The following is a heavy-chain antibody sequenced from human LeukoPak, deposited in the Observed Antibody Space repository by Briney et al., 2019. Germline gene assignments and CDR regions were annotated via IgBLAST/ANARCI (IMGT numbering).Heavy chain of an antibody. Sequence: GASVKVSCKASGYTFTSYAMHWVRQAPGQRLEWMGWINAGNGNTKYSQKFQGRVTITRDTSASTAYMELSSLRSEDTAVYYCAREFEGSSWEAYFDYWGQGTLVTVSS. CDR3: AREFEGSSWEAYFDY. CDR2: INAGNGNT. J-gene: IGHJ4*02. V-gene: IGHV1-3*01. D-gene: IGHD6-13*01. CDR1: GYTFTSYA.